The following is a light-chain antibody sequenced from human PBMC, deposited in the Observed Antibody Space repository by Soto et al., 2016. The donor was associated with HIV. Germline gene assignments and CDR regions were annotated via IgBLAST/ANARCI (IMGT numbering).Light chain of an antibody. CDR1: NIASKS. V-gene: IGLV3-21*04. CDR3: QVWDSTSDHVV. CDR2: DDT. J-gene: IGLJ2*01. Sequence: SYELTQPPSVSVAPGKTARITCGGSNIASKSVHWYQQKPGQAPVLVIYDDTDRPSGIPETFSGSNSANTATLTISRVEAGDKADYYCQVWDSTSDHVVFGGGTKLTVL.